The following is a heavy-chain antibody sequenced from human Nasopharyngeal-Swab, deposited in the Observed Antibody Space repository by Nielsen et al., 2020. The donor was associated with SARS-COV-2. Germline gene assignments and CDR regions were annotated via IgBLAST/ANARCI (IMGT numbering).Heavy chain of an antibody. Sequence: QCVVGIGFIYHSGRTYYNRSLKSRGTISVDTSKNQFSLKLSSVTAADTAVYYCARHAEVLRYFDWVYREGWFDPWGQGTLVTVSS. CDR3: ARHAEVLRYFDWVYREGWFDP. D-gene: IGHD3-9*01. CDR2: IYHSGRT. J-gene: IGHJ5*02. V-gene: IGHV4-30-2*03.